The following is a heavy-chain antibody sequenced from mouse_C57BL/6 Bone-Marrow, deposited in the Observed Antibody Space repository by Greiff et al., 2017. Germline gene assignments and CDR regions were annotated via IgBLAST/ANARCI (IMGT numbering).Heavy chain of an antibody. CDR1: GYTFTSYW. CDR2: IDPSDSYT. D-gene: IGHD2-3*01. CDR3: ARGWDAMDY. Sequence: QVQLQQPGAELVMPGASVKLSCKASGYTFTSYWMHWVKQRPGQGLEWIGEIDPSDSYTTYNQKFKGKSTLTVNKSSSTAYMQLNSLTSEDSAVYYCARGWDAMDYWGQGTSVTVSS. J-gene: IGHJ4*01. V-gene: IGHV1-69*01.